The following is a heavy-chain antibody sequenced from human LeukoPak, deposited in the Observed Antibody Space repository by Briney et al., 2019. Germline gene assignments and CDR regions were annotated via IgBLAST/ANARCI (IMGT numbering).Heavy chain of an antibody. CDR1: GGSISSGSYY. CDR2: IYTSGST. D-gene: IGHD3-22*01. V-gene: IGHV4-61*02. Sequence: SETLSLTCTVSGGSISSGSYYWSWIRQPAGKGLEWIGRIYTSGSTNYNPSLKSRVTISVDTSKNQFSLKLSSVTAADTAVYYCARAVITMMVPSGDWFDPWGQGTLVTVSS. CDR3: ARAVITMMVPSGDWFDP. J-gene: IGHJ5*02.